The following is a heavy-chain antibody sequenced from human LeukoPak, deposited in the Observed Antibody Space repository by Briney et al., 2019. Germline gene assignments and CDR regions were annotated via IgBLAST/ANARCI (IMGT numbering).Heavy chain of an antibody. CDR1: GGSISSYY. J-gene: IGHJ4*02. CDR2: IYHSGST. V-gene: IGHV4-59*12. D-gene: IGHD5-12*01. Sequence: SSETLSLTCTVSGGSISSYYWSWIRQPPGKGLEWIGYIYHSGSTYYNPSLKSRVTISVDRSKNQFSLKLSSVTAADTAVYYCARADGYASSPFDYWGQGTLVTVSS. CDR3: ARADGYASSPFDY.